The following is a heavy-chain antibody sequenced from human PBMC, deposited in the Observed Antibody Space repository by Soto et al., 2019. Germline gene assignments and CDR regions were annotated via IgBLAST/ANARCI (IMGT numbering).Heavy chain of an antibody. CDR3: ARGRDGYKRFDY. Sequence: SETLSLTRTVSGGSISSYYWSWIRQPPGKGLEWIGYIYYSGSTNYNPSLKSRVTLSVDTSKNQFSLRLTSVTAADTAVYYCARGRDGYKRFDYWGQGTLVTVSS. CDR1: GGSISSYY. D-gene: IGHD5-12*01. CDR2: IYYSGST. V-gene: IGHV4-59*01. J-gene: IGHJ4*02.